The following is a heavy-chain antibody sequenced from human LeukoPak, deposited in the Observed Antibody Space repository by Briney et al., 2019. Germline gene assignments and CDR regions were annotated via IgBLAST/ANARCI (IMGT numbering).Heavy chain of an antibody. CDR3: ARRGTYYYDSSGYPLDY. J-gene: IGHJ4*02. CDR2: IYYSGST. V-gene: IGHV4-39*01. Sequence: SETLSLTCTVSGGSISSSSYYWGWTRQPPGKGLEWIGSIYYSGSTYYNPSLKSRVTISVDTSKNQFSLKLSSVTAADTAVYYCARRGTYYYDSSGYPLDYWGQGTLVTVSS. CDR1: GGSISSSSYY. D-gene: IGHD3-22*01.